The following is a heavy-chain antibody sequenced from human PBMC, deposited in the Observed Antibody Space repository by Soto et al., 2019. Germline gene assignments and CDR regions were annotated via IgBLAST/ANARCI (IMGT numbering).Heavy chain of an antibody. J-gene: IGHJ4*02. V-gene: IGHV1-69*01. CDR2: IIPKLGSA. Sequence: QVQLVQSGAEVKEPGSSVKVSCKASGGGNLRDYRTTWVRRAPGQGLEWMGGIIPKLGSANYAQNFQGRVTVTADECTNTFYMALRSLRADDTAVSYRARGVDGCNIGADYWGQGTQVHVSS. D-gene: IGHD2-2*02. CDR1: GGGNLRDYR. CDR3: ARGVDGCNIGADY.